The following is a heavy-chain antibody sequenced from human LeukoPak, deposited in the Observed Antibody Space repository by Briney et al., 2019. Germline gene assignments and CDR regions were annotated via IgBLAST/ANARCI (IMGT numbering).Heavy chain of an antibody. J-gene: IGHJ4*02. CDR1: VYTFTNFY. V-gene: IGHV1-2*02. CDR3: ARRPINCIITNCYVDY. Sequence: ASVKVSCKASVYTFTNFYIHWVRQAPGQGLEWMGWMNPNSGVTSYAREFQDRVTMTRDTSLSTAYMELSRLRSDDTAVYFCARRPINCIITNCYVDYWGQGTLVTVSS. CDR2: MNPNSGVT. D-gene: IGHD2-2*01.